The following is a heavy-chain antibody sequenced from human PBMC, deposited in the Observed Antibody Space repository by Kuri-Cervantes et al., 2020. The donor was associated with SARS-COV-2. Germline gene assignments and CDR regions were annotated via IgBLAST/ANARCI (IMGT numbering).Heavy chain of an antibody. CDR3: AKAKRVGATTPPFDY. V-gene: IGHV3-9*01. CDR2: ISWNSGTI. Sequence: SLKISCAASGFTFDDYAMHWVRQAPGKGLEWVSGISWNSGTIGYAHSVKGRFTISRDNSKNTLYLQMNSLRAEDTAVYYCAKAKRVGATTPPFDYWGQGTLVTVSS. D-gene: IGHD1-26*01. CDR1: GFTFDDYA. J-gene: IGHJ4*02.